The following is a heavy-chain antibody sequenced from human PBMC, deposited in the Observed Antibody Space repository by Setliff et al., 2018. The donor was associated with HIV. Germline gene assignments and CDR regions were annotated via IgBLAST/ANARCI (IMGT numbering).Heavy chain of an antibody. Sequence: GGSLRLSCAASGFTYSNAWMNWVRQAPGKGLEWVGRIKSKTDGGTADYAAPVRGRFTFSRDDSKNTVYLQMNSLKTEVTAVYYCATVPGYYDSSPFDWWGPGTLVTVSS. CDR2: IKSKTDGGTA. D-gene: IGHD3-22*01. V-gene: IGHV3-15*07. J-gene: IGHJ4*02. CDR1: GFTYSNAW. CDR3: ATVPGYYDSSPFDW.